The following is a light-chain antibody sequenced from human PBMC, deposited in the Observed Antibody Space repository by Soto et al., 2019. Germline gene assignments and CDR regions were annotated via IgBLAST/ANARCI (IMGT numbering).Light chain of an antibody. J-gene: IGKJ1*01. CDR2: GAS. Sequence: EIVMTQSPATLSVSPVERSTLSCMASQSVSSNLAWYQPKPGQAPRLLIYGASTRATGIPARFSGSGSGTEFTLTISSLQSEDFAVYYCQQYNNWPRTFGQGNKGDI. V-gene: IGKV3-15*01. CDR3: QQYNNWPRT. CDR1: QSVSSN.